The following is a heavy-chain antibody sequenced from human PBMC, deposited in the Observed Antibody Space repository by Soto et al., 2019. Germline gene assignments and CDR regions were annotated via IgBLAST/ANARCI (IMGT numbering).Heavy chain of an antibody. CDR2: ISNDGSNK. J-gene: IGHJ6*02. CDR1: GFTFRTFA. V-gene: IGHV3-30-3*01. CDR3: ARDKKPFNWSPSILKSYYYGMDV. D-gene: IGHD1-1*01. Sequence: PGGSLRLSCAASGFTFRTFAMHWVRQAPGKGLEWVAVISNDGSNKYFLDSVKGRFTVSRDNSNNTLYLQTDSLRAEDTAVYYCARDKKPFNWSPSILKSYYYGMDVWGQGTTVTVSS.